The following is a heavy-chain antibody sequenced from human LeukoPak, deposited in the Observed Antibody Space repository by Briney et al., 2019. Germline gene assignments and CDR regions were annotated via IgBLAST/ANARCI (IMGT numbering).Heavy chain of an antibody. Sequence: GGSLRLSCAASGFTFSSYAMSWVRQAPGKGLEWVSAISGSGGSTYYADSVKGRFTISRDNSKNTLCLQMNSLRAEDTAVYYCAKGQLDPNWFDPWGQGTLVTVSS. J-gene: IGHJ5*02. V-gene: IGHV3-23*01. D-gene: IGHD6-13*01. CDR3: AKGQLDPNWFDP. CDR1: GFTFSSYA. CDR2: ISGSGGST.